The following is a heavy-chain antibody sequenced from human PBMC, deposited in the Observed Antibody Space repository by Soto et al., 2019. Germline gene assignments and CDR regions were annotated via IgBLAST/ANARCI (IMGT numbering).Heavy chain of an antibody. D-gene: IGHD6-19*01. CDR3: AREYSSGWTRYYYGMDV. J-gene: IGHJ6*02. CDR2: ISSSGSTI. V-gene: IGHV3-48*03. Sequence: GGSLRLSCAASGFTFSSYEMNWVRQAPGKGLEWVSYISSSGSTIYYADSVKGRFTTSRDNAKNSLYLQMNSLRAEDTAVYYCAREYSSGWTRYYYGMDVWGQGTTVTVSS. CDR1: GFTFSSYE.